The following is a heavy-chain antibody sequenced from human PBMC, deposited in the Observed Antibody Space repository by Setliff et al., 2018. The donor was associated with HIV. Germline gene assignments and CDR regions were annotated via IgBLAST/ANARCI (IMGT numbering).Heavy chain of an antibody. CDR1: GGTFSRFA. D-gene: IGHD2-2*01. V-gene: IGHV1-8*03. CDR3: AREGCSSTSCQSGYYYYYMDV. Sequence: GASVKVSCKASGGTFSRFAINWVRQATGQGLEWMGWMNPNSGNTGYAQKFQGRVTITRNTSISTAYMELSSLRSEDTAVYYCAREGCSSTSCQSGYYYYYMDVWGKGTTVTVSS. J-gene: IGHJ6*03. CDR2: MNPNSGNT.